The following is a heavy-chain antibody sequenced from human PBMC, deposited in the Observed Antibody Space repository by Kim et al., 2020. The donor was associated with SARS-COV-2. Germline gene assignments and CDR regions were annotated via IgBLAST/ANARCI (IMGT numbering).Heavy chain of an antibody. D-gene: IGHD3-10*01. CDR1: GYTFTGYY. V-gene: IGHV1-2*04. CDR3: ARVGPTYGSGSYYVLTNWDAFDI. J-gene: IGHJ3*02. Sequence: ASVKVSCKASGYTFTGYYMHWVRQAPGQGLEWMGWINPNSGGTNYAQKFQGWVTMTRETSISTAYMELSRLRSDDTAVYYCARVGPTYGSGSYYVLTNWDAFDIWGQGTMVTVSS. CDR2: INPNSGGT.